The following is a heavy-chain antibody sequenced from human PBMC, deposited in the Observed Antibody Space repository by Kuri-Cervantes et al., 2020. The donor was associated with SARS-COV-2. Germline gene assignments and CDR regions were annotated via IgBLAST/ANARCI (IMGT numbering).Heavy chain of an antibody. V-gene: IGHV2-5*01. Sequence: SGPTLLKPTETLTLTCSVSGFSLSNARMGVSWIRQPPGKALEWLALIYWNDDKRYSPSLQSRLTITKDTSENQVVLTMTNMDPVDTATYYCAHRLDWPLNYHGMDVWGQGTTVTVSS. CDR1: GFSLSNARMG. D-gene: IGHD3-9*01. CDR3: AHRLDWPLNYHGMDV. CDR2: IYWNDDK. J-gene: IGHJ6*02.